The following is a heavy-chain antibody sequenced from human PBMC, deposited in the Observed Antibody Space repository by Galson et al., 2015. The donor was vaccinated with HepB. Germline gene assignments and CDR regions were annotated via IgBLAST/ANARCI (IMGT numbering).Heavy chain of an antibody. CDR2: IIPILGIA. Sequence: SVKVSCKASGGTFSSYTISWVRQAPGQGLEWMGRIIPILGIANYAQKFQGRVTITADKSTSTAYMELSSLRSEDTAVYYCARPYYDSSGYFSFDYWGQGTLVTVSS. D-gene: IGHD3-22*01. J-gene: IGHJ4*02. CDR3: ARPYYDSSGYFSFDY. V-gene: IGHV1-69*02. CDR1: GGTFSSYT.